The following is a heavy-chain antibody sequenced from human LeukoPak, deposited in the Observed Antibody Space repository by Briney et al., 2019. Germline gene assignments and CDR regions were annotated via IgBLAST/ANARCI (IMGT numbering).Heavy chain of an antibody. Sequence: ASLRVSCKASGYTFTTYAMHWVRQAPGQRLEWVGWINAGNGNTKYSQEFQGRVTITRDTSASTHYMEMRSLRSEDTAVYYCARVFSGWTPDYWGQGTLVTVSS. CDR1: GYTFTTYA. CDR3: ARVFSGWTPDY. V-gene: IGHV1-3*03. CDR2: INAGNGNT. D-gene: IGHD6-19*01. J-gene: IGHJ4*02.